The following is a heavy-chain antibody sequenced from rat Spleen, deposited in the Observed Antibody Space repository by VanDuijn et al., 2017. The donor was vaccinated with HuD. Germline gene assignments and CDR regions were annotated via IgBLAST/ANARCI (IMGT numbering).Heavy chain of an antibody. D-gene: IGHD1-11*01. Sequence: QVQLKESGPDLVQPSQTLSLTCTVSGFSLTSYNVHWVSQPTGKGLEWMGVIWTGRNTDYNSALKSRLSISRDTSKNQVFLKMNSLQSEDTTTYYCARGAYGGYSEWFDYWGQGVMVTVSS. CDR1: GFSLTSYN. V-gene: IGHV2-30*01. CDR3: ARGAYGGYSEWFDY. CDR2: IWTGRNT. J-gene: IGHJ2*01.